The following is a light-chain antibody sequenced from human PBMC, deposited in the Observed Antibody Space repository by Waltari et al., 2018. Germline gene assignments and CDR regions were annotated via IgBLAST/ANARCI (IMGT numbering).Light chain of an antibody. V-gene: IGKV1-5*03. CDR1: QSINRW. Sequence: DIQMTQYPSTLLASVGARVTITCRASQSINRWLAWYQQKPGNAPKLLIYRTSTLESGVPSRFSGSGSGTEFTLTIDSLQPDDFATYHCQQYNSYSCGFGPGTTVDLK. J-gene: IGKJ3*01. CDR2: RTS. CDR3: QQYNSYSCG.